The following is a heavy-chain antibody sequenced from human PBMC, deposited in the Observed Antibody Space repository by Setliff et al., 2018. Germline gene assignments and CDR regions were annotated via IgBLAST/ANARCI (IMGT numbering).Heavy chain of an antibody. CDR2: INPNSGGT. Sequence: GASVKVSCKASGYTFTGYYMHWVRQAPGQGLEWMGWINPNSGGTNYAQKVQGRVTMTRDTSISTAYMELSRLRSDDTAVYYCARDRVPITMIVVVTPNYYMDVWGKGTTVTVSS. J-gene: IGHJ6*03. D-gene: IGHD3-22*01. V-gene: IGHV1-2*02. CDR3: ARDRVPITMIVVVTPNYYMDV. CDR1: GYTFTGYY.